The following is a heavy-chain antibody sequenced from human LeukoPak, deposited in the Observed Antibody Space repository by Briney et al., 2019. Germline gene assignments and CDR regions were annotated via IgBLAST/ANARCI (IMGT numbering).Heavy chain of an antibody. J-gene: IGHJ4*02. CDR2: INPNSGGT. V-gene: IGHV1-2*02. D-gene: IGHD4-17*01. Sequence: ASVRVSYKASGYTFTVYYMHWVRQAPGQGLEGMGWINPNSGGTNYAQKFQGRVTMTRDTSISTAYMELSGLRSDDTAVYYCARDTTVTTPDVLDYWGQGTLVTVSS. CDR3: ARDTTVTTPDVLDY. CDR1: GYTFTVYY.